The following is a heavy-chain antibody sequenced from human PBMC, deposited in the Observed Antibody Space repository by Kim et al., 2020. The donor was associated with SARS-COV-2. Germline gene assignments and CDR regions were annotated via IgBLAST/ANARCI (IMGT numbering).Heavy chain of an antibody. V-gene: IGHV3-15*01. J-gene: IGHJ4*02. CDR3: TTAYYDFWSGSIFDY. Sequence: APVKGRFTISRDDSKNTLYLQMNSLKTEDTAVYYCTTAYYDFWSGSIFDYWGQGTLVTVSS. D-gene: IGHD3-3*01.